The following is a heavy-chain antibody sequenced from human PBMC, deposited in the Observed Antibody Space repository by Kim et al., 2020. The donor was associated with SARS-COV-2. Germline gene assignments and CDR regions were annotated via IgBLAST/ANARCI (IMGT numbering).Heavy chain of an antibody. V-gene: IGHV1-18*01. CDR1: GYTFTSYG. D-gene: IGHD3-10*01. Sequence: ASVKVSCKASGYTFTSYGISWVRQAPGQGLEWMGWISAYNGNTNYAQKLQGRVTMTTDTSTSTAYMELRSLRSDDTAVYYCARDRMVRGVIGYYGMDVWGQGTTVTVSS. CDR2: ISAYNGNT. CDR3: ARDRMVRGVIGYYGMDV. J-gene: IGHJ6*02.